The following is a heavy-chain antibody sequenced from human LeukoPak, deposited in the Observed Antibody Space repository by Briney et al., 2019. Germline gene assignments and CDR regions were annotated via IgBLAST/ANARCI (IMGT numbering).Heavy chain of an antibody. J-gene: IGHJ4*02. CDR3: ATKRLGYCSSTSCYTDY. D-gene: IGHD2-2*02. V-gene: IGHV3-23*01. Sequence: GGSLRLSCAASGFTFSSYAMSWVRQAPGKGLEWASAISGSGGSTSYADSVKGRFTISRDNSKNTLYLQMNSLRAEDTAVYYCATKRLGYCSSTSCYTDYWGQGTLVTVSS. CDR1: GFTFSSYA. CDR2: ISGSGGST.